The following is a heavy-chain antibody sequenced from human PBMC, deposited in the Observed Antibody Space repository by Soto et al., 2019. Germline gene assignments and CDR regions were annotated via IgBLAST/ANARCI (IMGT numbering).Heavy chain of an antibody. CDR3: ASGGASTYYDFWSGYSY. Sequence: GGSLRLSCAASGFTVSSNYMSWVRQAPGKGLERVSVIYSGGSTYYVDSVKGRFTISRDNSKNTLYLQMNSLRAEDTAVYYCASGGASTYYDFWSGYSYWGQGTLVTVSS. V-gene: IGHV3-66*01. CDR1: GFTVSSNY. J-gene: IGHJ4*02. CDR2: IYSGGST. D-gene: IGHD3-3*01.